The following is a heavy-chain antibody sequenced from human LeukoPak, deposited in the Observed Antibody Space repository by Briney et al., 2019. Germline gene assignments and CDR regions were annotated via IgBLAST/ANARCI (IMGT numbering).Heavy chain of an antibody. CDR1: GFIFSSYW. CDR2: IKEDGSEK. V-gene: IGHV3-7*01. D-gene: IGHD2-15*01. Sequence: GGSLRLSCAASGFIFSSYWMSWVRQAPGKGLEWVANIKEDGSEKDYVDSVKGRFTIPRDNAKNSLYLQMNSLRAEDTAVYYCARDVIARNYYYYMDVWGKGTTVTVSS. J-gene: IGHJ6*03. CDR3: ARDVIARNYYYYMDV.